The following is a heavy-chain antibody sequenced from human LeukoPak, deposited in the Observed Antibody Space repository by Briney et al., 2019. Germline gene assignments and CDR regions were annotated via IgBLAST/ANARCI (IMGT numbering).Heavy chain of an antibody. D-gene: IGHD5-18*01. Sequence: GGSLRLSCAASGFTFSSYAMSWVRQAPGKGLEWVSGISASGGITYYAESAKGRFTISRDNSKNTLYLQMNSLRAEDTAVYYCAGGTWIQLWLDYWGQGTLVTVSS. V-gene: IGHV3-23*01. CDR3: AGGTWIQLWLDY. J-gene: IGHJ4*02. CDR1: GFTFSSYA. CDR2: ISASGGIT.